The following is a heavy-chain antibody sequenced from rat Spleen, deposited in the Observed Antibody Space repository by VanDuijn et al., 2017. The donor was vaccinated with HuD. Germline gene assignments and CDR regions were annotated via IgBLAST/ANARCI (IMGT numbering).Heavy chain of an antibody. V-gene: IGHV2-30*01. J-gene: IGHJ2*01. CDR3: ARESLNGFDY. CDR1: GFSLTSYN. Sequence: QVQLKESGPGLVQPSQTLSLTCTVSGFSLTSYNVHWVRQPTGKGLEWMGVIWTGGSTDYNSALKSRLSISRDTPKSQVFLKMNSLQTEDIATYYCARESLNGFDYWGQGVMVTVSS. D-gene: IGHD1-5*01. CDR2: IWTGGST.